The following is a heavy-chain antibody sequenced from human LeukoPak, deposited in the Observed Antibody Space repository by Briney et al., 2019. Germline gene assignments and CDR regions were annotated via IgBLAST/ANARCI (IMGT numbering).Heavy chain of an antibody. J-gene: IGHJ4*02. Sequence: SETPSLTCAVYGGSFSGYYWSWIRQPPGKGLEWIGEINHSGSTNYNPSLKSRVTISVDTSKNQFSLKLSSVTAADTAVYYCARGGGGYLRGYWGQGTLVTVSS. CDR1: GGSFSGYY. CDR2: INHSGST. CDR3: ARGGGGYLRGY. D-gene: IGHD3-22*01. V-gene: IGHV4-34*01.